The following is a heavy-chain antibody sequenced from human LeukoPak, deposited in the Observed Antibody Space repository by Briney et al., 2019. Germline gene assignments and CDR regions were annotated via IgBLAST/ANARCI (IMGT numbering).Heavy chain of an antibody. Sequence: GGSLRLSCAASGFTFSSYWMLWVRQAPGKGLVWVSRINSDGSSTSYADSVKGRFTISRDNAKNTLYLQMNSLRAEDTAVYYCARQEQSFRISSYFDYWGQGTLVTVSS. CDR1: GFTFSSYW. D-gene: IGHD6-13*01. J-gene: IGHJ4*02. CDR2: INSDGSST. V-gene: IGHV3-74*01. CDR3: ARQEQSFRISSYFDY.